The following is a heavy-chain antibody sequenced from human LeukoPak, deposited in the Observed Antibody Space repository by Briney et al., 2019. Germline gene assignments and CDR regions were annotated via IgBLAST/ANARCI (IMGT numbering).Heavy chain of an antibody. Sequence: GGSLRLSCAASGFTFTSYGISWVRQAPGQGLEWMGWISAYNGNTNYAQKLQGRVTMTTDTSTSTAYMELRSLRSDDTAVYYCARAGPWDYWGQGTLVTVSS. CDR2: ISAYNGNT. CDR3: ARAGPWDY. CDR1: GFTFTSYG. J-gene: IGHJ4*02. V-gene: IGHV1-18*01.